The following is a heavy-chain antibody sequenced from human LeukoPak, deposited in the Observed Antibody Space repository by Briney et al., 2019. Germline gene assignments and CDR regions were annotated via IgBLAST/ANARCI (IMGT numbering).Heavy chain of an antibody. V-gene: IGHV4-34*01. Sequence: SETLSLTCAVYGGSFSGYYSSWIRQPPGKGLEWIGEINHSGSTNYNPSLKSRVTISVGTSKNQFSLKLSSVTAADTAVYYCARLNGYWGQGTLVTVSS. CDR3: ARLNGY. CDR2: INHSGST. J-gene: IGHJ4*02. CDR1: GGSFSGYY. D-gene: IGHD4-17*01.